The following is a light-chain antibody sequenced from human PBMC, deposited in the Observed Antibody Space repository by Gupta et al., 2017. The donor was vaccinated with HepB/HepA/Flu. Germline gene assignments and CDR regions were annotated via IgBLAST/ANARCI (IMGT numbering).Light chain of an antibody. J-gene: IGKJ4*01. CDR1: QSVSTY. Sequence: EVVLTQSPATLSLSPGERATLSCRASQSVSTYLAWYQQKPGQAPRLLIYDASNRATGIPARFSGSGSGTDFTLTVSSLEPEDFAIYYCQHRHNWPLTFGGGTKVEIK. V-gene: IGKV3-11*01. CDR2: DAS. CDR3: QHRHNWPLT.